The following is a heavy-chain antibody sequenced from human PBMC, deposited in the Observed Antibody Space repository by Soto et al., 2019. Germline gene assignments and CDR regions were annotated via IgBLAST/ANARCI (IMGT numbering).Heavy chain of an antibody. CDR2: IKQDGSEK. D-gene: IGHD3-22*01. V-gene: IGHV3-7*05. CDR3: ARDDFYDSSVNDAFDI. J-gene: IGHJ3*02. CDR1: GFMVDNYW. Sequence: GGSLRLSCAASGFMVDNYWMSWVRQAPGKGLEWVANIKQDGSEKFYVGSVKGRFTISRDNAKNSLYLQMNSLRAEDTAVYYYARDDFYDSSVNDAFDIWGQGTMVTVS.